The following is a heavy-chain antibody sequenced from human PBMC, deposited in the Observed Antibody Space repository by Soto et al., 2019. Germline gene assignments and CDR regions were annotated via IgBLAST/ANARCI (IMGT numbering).Heavy chain of an antibody. CDR1: GGSISSGGYS. CDR2: IYYSGST. V-gene: IGHV4-61*08. CDR3: ASRYGGTLDY. D-gene: IGHD4-17*01. Sequence: PSETLSLTCAVSGGSISSGGYSWSWIRQPPGKGLEWIGYIYYSGSTNYNPSLKSRVTISVDTSKNQFSLKLSSVTAADTAVYYCASRYGGTLDYWGQGTLVTVSS. J-gene: IGHJ4*01.